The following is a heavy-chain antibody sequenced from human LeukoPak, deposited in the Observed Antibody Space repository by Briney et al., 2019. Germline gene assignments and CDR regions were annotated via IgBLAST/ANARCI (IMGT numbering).Heavy chain of an antibody. CDR1: GNSISTSKSY. J-gene: IGHJ5*02. D-gene: IGHD1-26*01. Sequence: PSDTLSLTCTVSGNSISTSKSYWGWIRQPPGKGLEWIGSIYYSGSTYYNPSLKSRVTISVDTSKNQFSLKLSSVTAADTAVYYCARDLWELQGSGNWFDPWGQGTLVTVSS. CDR3: ARDLWELQGSGNWFDP. CDR2: IYYSGST. V-gene: IGHV4-39*07.